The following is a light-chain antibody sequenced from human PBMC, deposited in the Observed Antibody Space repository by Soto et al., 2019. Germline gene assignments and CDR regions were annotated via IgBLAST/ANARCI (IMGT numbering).Light chain of an antibody. Sequence: QSVLTQPASVSGSPVQSITISCTGTSSDVGSYNLVSWYQHHPGKAPKLMIYEVSERPSGVSNRFSGSKSGNTASLTISGLQAEDEADYYCCSYAGRTTPYVFGTGTKV. V-gene: IGLV2-23*02. J-gene: IGLJ1*01. CDR2: EVS. CDR1: SSDVGSYNL. CDR3: CSYAGRTTPYV.